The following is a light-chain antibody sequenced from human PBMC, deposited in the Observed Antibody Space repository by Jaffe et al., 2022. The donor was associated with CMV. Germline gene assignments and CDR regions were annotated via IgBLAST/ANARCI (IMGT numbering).Light chain of an antibody. V-gene: IGKV1-5*03. J-gene: IGKJ1*01. CDR1: QSIDNW. CDR3: QQYNGYPWT. Sequence: DIQMTQSPSTLSASVKDRVTITCRASQSIDNWLAWYQQKPGKAPKLLIYKASTLQSGVPSRFSGSGSGTEFTLTINSLQPADFATYYCQQYNGYPWTFGQGTKVVIK. CDR2: KAS.